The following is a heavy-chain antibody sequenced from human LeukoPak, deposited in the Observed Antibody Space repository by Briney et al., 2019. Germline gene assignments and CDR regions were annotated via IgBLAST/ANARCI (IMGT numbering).Heavy chain of an antibody. CDR3: ARVGRGLNFDY. CDR1: GGSLSSSNW. J-gene: IGHJ4*02. CDR2: IYHSGST. Sequence: SETLSLTCAVSGGSLSSSNWWSGVRQPPGRGLEWIGAIYHSGSTNYNPSLKSRVTITIDKSKGKFSLKLSSVTAADTAVYYCARVGRGLNFDYWGQGTLVTVSS. D-gene: IGHD3-10*01. V-gene: IGHV4-4*02.